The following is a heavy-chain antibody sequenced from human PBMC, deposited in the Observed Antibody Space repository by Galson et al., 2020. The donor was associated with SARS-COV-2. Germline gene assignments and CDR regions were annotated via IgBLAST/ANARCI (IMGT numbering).Heavy chain of an antibody. V-gene: IGHV4-34*01. CDR2: INRSGST. CDR3: ARGGCNSATCSFHYFYYMDV. Sequence: SETLSLTCDVYGGSFGGFYWSWIRQPPGKGLEWIGEINRSGSTSYSPSLKSRVTISVDTSKNQFSLKLSSVTAADTAVYYCARGGCNSATCSFHYFYYMDVWGKGTTVTVSS. D-gene: IGHD2-2*01. CDR1: GGSFGGFY. J-gene: IGHJ6*03.